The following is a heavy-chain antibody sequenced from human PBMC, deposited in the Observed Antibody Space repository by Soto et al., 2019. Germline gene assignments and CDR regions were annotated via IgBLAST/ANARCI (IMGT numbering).Heavy chain of an antibody. J-gene: IGHJ6*03. CDR2: MNPNSGNT. Sequence: ASVKVSCKASGYTFTSYDINWVRQATGQGLEWMGWMNPNSGNTGYAQKFQGRVTMTRNTSISTAYMELSSLRSEDTAVYYCASGIGGYYYYYMDVWGKGTKVTVSS. CDR3: ASGIGGYYYYYMDV. CDR1: GYTFTSYD. V-gene: IGHV1-8*01.